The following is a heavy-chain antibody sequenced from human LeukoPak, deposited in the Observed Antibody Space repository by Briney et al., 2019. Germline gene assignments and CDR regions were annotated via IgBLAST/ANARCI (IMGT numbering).Heavy chain of an antibody. D-gene: IGHD6-6*01. Sequence: ASVKVSCKSSGYTFPSYFMHWVRQAPGQGLEWMGIINPTGGSTTYAQKFQGRVTMTRDTSTSTVYMELSSLRSDDTAVYYCARTAARRFDYWGQGTLVTVSS. V-gene: IGHV1-46*01. CDR3: ARTAARRFDY. CDR1: GYTFPSYF. J-gene: IGHJ4*02. CDR2: INPTGGST.